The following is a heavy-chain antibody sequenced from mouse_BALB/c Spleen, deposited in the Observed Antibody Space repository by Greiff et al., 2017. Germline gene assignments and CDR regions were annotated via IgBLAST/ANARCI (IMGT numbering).Heavy chain of an antibody. Sequence: VQLQQSAAELARPGASVKMSCKASGYTFTSYTMHWVKQRPGQGLEWIGYINPSSGYTEYNQKFKDKTTLTADKSSSTAYMQLSSLTSEDSAVYYCARSLSLLSHRGDYWGQGTSVTVSS. D-gene: IGHD1-2*01. CDR1: GYTFTSYT. V-gene: IGHV1-4*02. CDR3: ARSLSLLSHRGDY. J-gene: IGHJ4*01. CDR2: INPSSGYT.